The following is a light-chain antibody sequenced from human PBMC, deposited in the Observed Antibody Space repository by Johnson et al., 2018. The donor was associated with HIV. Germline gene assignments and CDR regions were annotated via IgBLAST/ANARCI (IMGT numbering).Light chain of an antibody. CDR2: EDN. J-gene: IGLJ1*01. CDR1: SSNIENYF. V-gene: IGLV1-51*02. CDR3: GIWDASLSPHYV. Sequence: QSVLTQPPSVSAAPGQRVNISCSGTSSNIENYFVSWYQQLPGAAPRLVIYEDNKRPSGIPDRFSGSKSGASATLGITGLQPGDEADYYCGIWDASLSPHYVFGTGTTITVL.